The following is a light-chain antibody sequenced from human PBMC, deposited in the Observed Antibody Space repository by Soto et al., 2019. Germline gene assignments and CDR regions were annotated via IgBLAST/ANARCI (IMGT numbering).Light chain of an antibody. J-gene: IGKJ2*01. CDR2: DAS. CDR3: QRYNSYYT. V-gene: IGKV1-5*01. CDR1: QSISSW. Sequence: DIQMTQSPSTLSASVGDRVTITCRASQSISSWLAWYQQKPGKAPKLLIYDASSLESGVPSRFSGSGSGTEFTLPISSLQPDDFATYYCQRYNSYYTCGQGTKLEIK.